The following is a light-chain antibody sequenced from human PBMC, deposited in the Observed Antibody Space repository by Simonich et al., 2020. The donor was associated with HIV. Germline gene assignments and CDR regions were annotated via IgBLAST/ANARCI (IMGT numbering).Light chain of an antibody. J-gene: IGLJ3*02. Sequence: SYELTQPPSVSVSPGQTASITCFGDKLGDKYACWYQQKPGHPPVLVIYQNSRRPSGIPERFSGSNSGNTATLTISGTQAMDEADYYCQAWDSTQGVFGGGTKLTVL. CDR2: QNS. CDR1: KLGDKY. CDR3: QAWDSTQGV. V-gene: IGLV3-1*01.